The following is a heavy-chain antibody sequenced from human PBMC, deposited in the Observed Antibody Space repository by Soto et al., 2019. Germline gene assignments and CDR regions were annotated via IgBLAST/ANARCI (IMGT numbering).Heavy chain of an antibody. CDR2: IFSNDEK. V-gene: IGHV2-26*01. Sequence: QVTLKESGPVLVKPTETLTLTCTVSGFSLSNARMGVSWIRQPPGKALEWLAHIFSNDEKSYSTSLKSRLTSSKDTSKSQVVLNMTNMDPVDTATYYCARILEYSSSSRRVDVWGKGTTVTVSS. J-gene: IGHJ6*04. CDR3: ARILEYSSSSRRVDV. CDR1: GFSLSNARMG. D-gene: IGHD6-6*01.